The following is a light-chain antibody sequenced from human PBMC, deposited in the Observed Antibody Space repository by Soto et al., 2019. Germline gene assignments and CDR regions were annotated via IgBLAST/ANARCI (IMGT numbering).Light chain of an antibody. CDR2: DAS. J-gene: IGKJ5*01. Sequence: EVVLTQSPAALSLSPGGRATLSCRASQSVSSYLAWYQQKPGQAPRLLIYDASNRATGIPARFSGSGSGTDFTLTISSLEPEDFAVYYCQQRSNRPPITFGQGTRLEIK. CDR1: QSVSSY. V-gene: IGKV3-11*01. CDR3: QQRSNRPPIT.